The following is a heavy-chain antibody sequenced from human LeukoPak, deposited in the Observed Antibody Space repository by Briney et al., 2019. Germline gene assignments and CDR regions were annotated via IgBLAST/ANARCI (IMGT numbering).Heavy chain of an antibody. J-gene: IGHJ1*01. CDR1: GYTLTELS. CDR3: ARSETGCFQH. Sequence: SVKVSCKVSGYTLTELSMHWVRQAPGQGLEWMGRIIPILGIANYAQKFQGRVTITADKSTSTAYMELSSLRSEDTAVYYCARSETGCFQHWGQGTLVTVSS. D-gene: IGHD1-14*01. V-gene: IGHV1-69*02. CDR2: IIPILGIA.